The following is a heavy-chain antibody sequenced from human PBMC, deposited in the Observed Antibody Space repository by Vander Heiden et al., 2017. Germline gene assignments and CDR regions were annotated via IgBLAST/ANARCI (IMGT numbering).Heavy chain of an antibody. V-gene: IGHV3-33*01. CDR2: IWYDGSNK. CDR3: ARDLIADGATYYYYGMDV. Sequence: SYGMHWVRQAPGKGLEWVAVIWYDGSNKYYADSVKGRFTISRDNSKNTLYLQMNSLRAEETAVYDCARDLIADGATYYYYGMDVWGQGTTVTVSS. CDR1: SYG. D-gene: IGHD2-15*01. J-gene: IGHJ6*02.